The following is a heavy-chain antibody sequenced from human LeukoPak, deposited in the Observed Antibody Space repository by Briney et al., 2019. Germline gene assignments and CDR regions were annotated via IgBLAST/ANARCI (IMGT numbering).Heavy chain of an antibody. CDR1: GFTFDDYA. V-gene: IGHV3-9*03. CDR2: ISWNSGSI. CDR3: AKDSGSGWYFGAFDI. Sequence: GGSLRLSCAASGFTFDDYAMHWVRQAPGKGLEWVSGISWNSGSIGYADSVKGRFTISRDNAKNSLYLQMNSLRAEDMALYYCAKDSGSGWYFGAFDIWGQGTMVTVSS. J-gene: IGHJ3*02. D-gene: IGHD6-19*01.